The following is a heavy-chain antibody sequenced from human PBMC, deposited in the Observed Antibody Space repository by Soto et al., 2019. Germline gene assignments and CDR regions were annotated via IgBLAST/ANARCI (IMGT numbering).Heavy chain of an antibody. V-gene: IGHV4-59*12. D-gene: IGHD3-22*01. CDR2: IYYSGST. J-gene: IGHJ5*02. CDR3: ARESRGYYYDSSGYLNWFDP. Sequence: SETLSLTCTVSGGSISSYYWSWIRQPPGKGLEWIGYIYYSGSTNYNPSLKSRVTISVDTSKNQFSLKLSSVTAADTAVYYCARESRGYYYDSSGYLNWFDPWGQGTLVTVSS. CDR1: GGSISSYY.